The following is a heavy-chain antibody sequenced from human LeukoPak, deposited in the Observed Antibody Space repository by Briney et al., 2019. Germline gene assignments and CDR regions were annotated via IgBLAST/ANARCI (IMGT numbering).Heavy chain of an antibody. Sequence: SETLSLTCTVSGGSISSYYWSWIRQPPGKGLEWIGYIYYSGSTNYNPSLKSRVTISVDTSKNQFSLKLSSVTAADTAVYYCARAAAVTTHYYYYYYMDVWGKGTTVTVSS. D-gene: IGHD4-11*01. CDR1: GGSISSYY. CDR3: ARAAAVTTHYYYYYYMDV. V-gene: IGHV4-59*08. J-gene: IGHJ6*03. CDR2: IYYSGST.